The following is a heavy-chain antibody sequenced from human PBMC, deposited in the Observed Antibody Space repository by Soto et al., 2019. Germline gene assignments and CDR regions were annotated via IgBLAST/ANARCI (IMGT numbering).Heavy chain of an antibody. CDR1: GFTFSSYG. Sequence: GGSLRLSCAASGFTFSSYGMHWVRQAPGKGLEWVAVIWYDGSNKYYADSVKGRFTISRDNSKNTLYLQMNSLRAEDTAVYDCARDPGPPRAAAFDYWGQGTLVTVSS. J-gene: IGHJ4*02. V-gene: IGHV3-33*01. CDR3: ARDPGPPRAAAFDY. D-gene: IGHD6-13*01. CDR2: IWYDGSNK.